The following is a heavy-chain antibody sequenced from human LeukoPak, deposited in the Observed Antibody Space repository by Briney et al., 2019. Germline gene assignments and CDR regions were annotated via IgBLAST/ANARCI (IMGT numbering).Heavy chain of an antibody. CDR3: ARVYYSSSYDYWYFDL. CDR2: IYYTGST. V-gene: IGHV4-39*07. J-gene: IGHJ2*01. CDR1: GGSMSNSSYY. Sequence: SETLSLTCTVSGGSMSNSSYYWGWIRQPPGKGLEWIGSIYYTGSTYYNPSLKSRVTISVDTSKNQFSLKLSSVTAADTAVYYCARVYYSSSYDYWYFDLWGRGTLVTVSS. D-gene: IGHD6-13*01.